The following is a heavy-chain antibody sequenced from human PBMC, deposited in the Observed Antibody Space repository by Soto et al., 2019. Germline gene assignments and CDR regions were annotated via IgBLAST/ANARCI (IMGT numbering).Heavy chain of an antibody. Sequence: EVQLSESGGGLVQPGGSLRLSCAASGCTFSSYAMSWVRQAPGKGLEWVSAITGSGDSTYYADSVKGRFTVSRDNSKNTLYLQMNSLRAEDTAVYYCATVFVFTIREGFDYWGLGTLVTVSS. V-gene: IGHV3-23*01. D-gene: IGHD3-3*01. CDR3: ATVFVFTIREGFDY. J-gene: IGHJ4*02. CDR1: GCTFSSYA. CDR2: ITGSGDST.